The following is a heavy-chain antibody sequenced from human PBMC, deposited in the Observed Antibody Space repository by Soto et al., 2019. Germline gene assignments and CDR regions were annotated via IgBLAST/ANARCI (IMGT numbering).Heavy chain of an antibody. V-gene: IGHV4-39*01. D-gene: IGHD3-3*01. CDR1: GGSISSSSYY. CDR2: IYYSGST. CDR3: ASHSSYYDFWSGYNPFDY. Sequence: SETLSLTCTVSGGSISSSSYYWGWIRQPPGKGLEWIGSIYYSGSTYYNPSLKSRVTISVDTSKNQFSLKLSSVTAADTAVYYCASHSSYYDFWSGYNPFDYWGQGTLVTVSS. J-gene: IGHJ4*02.